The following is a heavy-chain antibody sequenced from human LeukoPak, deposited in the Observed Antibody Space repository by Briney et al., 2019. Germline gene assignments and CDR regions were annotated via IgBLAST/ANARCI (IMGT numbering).Heavy chain of an antibody. CDR2: ITYDGSRE. J-gene: IGHJ4*02. D-gene: IGHD3-16*01. CDR1: GFTFSNYG. CDR3: AKRGDGGHKSLEY. Sequence: PGTSLRLPCAASGFTFSNYGMHWVRQAPGKGLEWVATITYDGSREYYADSVKDRFTVSRDNSKNTLYLQMSSLKTEDTAVYYCAKRGDGGHKSLEYWGQGTLVIVSS. V-gene: IGHV3-30*18.